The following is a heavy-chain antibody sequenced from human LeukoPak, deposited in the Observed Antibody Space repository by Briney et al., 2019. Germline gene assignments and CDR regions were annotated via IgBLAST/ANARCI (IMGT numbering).Heavy chain of an antibody. CDR2: IYYSGST. J-gene: IGHJ6*02. Sequence: PSETLSLNCTVSGGSISSYYWSWIRQPPGKGLEWIGYIYYSGSTNYNPSLKSRVTISVDTSKNQFSLKLSSVTAADTAVYYCATSILPLAAADPECYYYYGMDVWGQGTTVTVSS. CDR1: GGSISSYY. D-gene: IGHD6-13*01. CDR3: ATSILPLAAADPECYYYYGMDV. V-gene: IGHV4-59*01.